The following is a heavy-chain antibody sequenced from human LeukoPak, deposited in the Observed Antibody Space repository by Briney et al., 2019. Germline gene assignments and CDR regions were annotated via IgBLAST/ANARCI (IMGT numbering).Heavy chain of an antibody. Sequence: PGRSLRLSCGASGFTFSTYAMHWVRQAPGKGLEWVAIILYDGNNKYYADSVKGRFTISRDNAKNSLYLQMNSLRAEDTAVYYCARVYYGSGSYYALFEDYWGQGTLVTVSS. D-gene: IGHD3-10*01. CDR3: ARVYYGSGSYYALFEDY. CDR2: ILYDGNNK. J-gene: IGHJ4*02. CDR1: GFTFSTYA. V-gene: IGHV3-30-3*01.